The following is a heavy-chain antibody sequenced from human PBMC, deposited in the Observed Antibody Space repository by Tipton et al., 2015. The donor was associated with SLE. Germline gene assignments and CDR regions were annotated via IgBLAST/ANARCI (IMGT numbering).Heavy chain of an antibody. CDR3: ARDRYCGAGSCFDWYFDL. Sequence: TLSLTCTVSGGSISGYYWSWVRQPPGQGLEWIGYIHYRGSTNYNPSLKSRVTISLDTSENQFSLKLSSVTAADTAMYYCARDRYCGAGSCFDWYFDLWGRGTLVTVSS. CDR2: IHYRGST. D-gene: IGHD2-15*01. CDR1: GGSISGYY. V-gene: IGHV4-59*01. J-gene: IGHJ2*01.